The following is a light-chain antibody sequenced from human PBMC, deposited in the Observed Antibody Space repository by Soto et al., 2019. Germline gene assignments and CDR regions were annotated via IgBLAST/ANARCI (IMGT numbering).Light chain of an antibody. V-gene: IGKV3-15*01. CDR2: DTS. CDR3: QQYYTWPYT. J-gene: IGKJ2*01. CDR1: QSLTNS. Sequence: EIVMTQSPATLSVSPGDTATLSCRASQSLTNSFAWYQQKPSQAPRLVIYDTSVRATAIPARFSGSGSGTEFTLTISGLQSEDFAVYYCQQYYTWPYTFGQGTKLEIK.